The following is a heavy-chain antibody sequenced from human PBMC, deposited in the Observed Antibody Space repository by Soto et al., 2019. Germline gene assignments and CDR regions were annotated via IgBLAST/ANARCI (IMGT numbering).Heavy chain of an antibody. V-gene: IGHV3-21*01. D-gene: IGHD6-19*01. J-gene: IGHJ4*02. CDR1: GFTFSSYS. CDR2: ISSSSSYI. Sequence: ESGGGLVKPGGSLRLSCAASGFTFSSYSMNWVRQAPGKGLEWVSSISSSSSYIYYADSVKGRFTISRDNAKNSLYLQMNSLRAEDTAVYYCARGRSSGWGFDYWGQGTLVTVSS. CDR3: ARGRSSGWGFDY.